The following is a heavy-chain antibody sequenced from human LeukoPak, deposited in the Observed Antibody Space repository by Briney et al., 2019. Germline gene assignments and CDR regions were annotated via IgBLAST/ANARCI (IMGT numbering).Heavy chain of an antibody. CDR1: GFTFSSYG. Sequence: GGSLRLSCAASGFTFSSYGMHWVRQAPGKGLEWVAVIWYDGSNKYYADSVKGRFTISRDNSKNTLYLQMNRLRAEDPAVYYCARDPSWGMAFDYWGQGTLVTVSS. J-gene: IGHJ4*02. V-gene: IGHV3-33*01. D-gene: IGHD2-8*02. CDR3: ARDPSWGMAFDY. CDR2: IWYDGSNK.